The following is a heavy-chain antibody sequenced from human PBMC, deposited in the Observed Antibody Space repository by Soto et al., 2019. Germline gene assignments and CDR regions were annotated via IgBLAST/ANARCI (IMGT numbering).Heavy chain of an antibody. CDR3: AKDAYDYVWGSPTFDY. CDR1: GFTFSSYA. CDR2: ISGSGGST. D-gene: IGHD3-16*01. Sequence: GGSLRLSCAASGFTFSSYAMSWVRQAPGKGLEWVSAISGSGGSTYYADSVKGRFTISRDNSKNTLYLQMNSLRAEDTAVYYCAKDAYDYVWGSPTFDYWGQGTLVTVSS. V-gene: IGHV3-23*01. J-gene: IGHJ4*02.